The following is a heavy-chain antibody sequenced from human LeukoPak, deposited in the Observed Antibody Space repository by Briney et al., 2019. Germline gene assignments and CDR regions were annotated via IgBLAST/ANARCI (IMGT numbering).Heavy chain of an antibody. V-gene: IGHV4-34*01. CDR2: INHSGST. D-gene: IGHD6-19*01. CDR1: GGPFSGYY. J-gene: IGHJ4*02. Sequence: SETLSLTCAVYGGPFSGYYWSWIRQPPGKGLEWIGEINHSGSTNYNPSLKSRVTISVDTSKNQFSLKLSSVTAADTAVYYCARVAHGIAVAGNFDYWGQGTLVTVSS. CDR3: ARVAHGIAVAGNFDY.